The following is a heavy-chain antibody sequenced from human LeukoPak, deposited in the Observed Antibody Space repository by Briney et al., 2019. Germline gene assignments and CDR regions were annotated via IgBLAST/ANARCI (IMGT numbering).Heavy chain of an antibody. CDR2: IWYDGSNK. J-gene: IGHJ5*02. V-gene: IGHV3-33*01. D-gene: IGHD2-2*01. CDR1: GFTFSSYG. CDR3: ARDCSSTSCYLNP. Sequence: AGGSLRLSCAASGFTFSSYGMHWVRQAPGKGLEWVAVIWYDGSNKYYADSVKGRFTISRDNSKNTLYLQMNSLRAEDTAVYYCARDCSSTSCYLNPWGQGTLVTVSS.